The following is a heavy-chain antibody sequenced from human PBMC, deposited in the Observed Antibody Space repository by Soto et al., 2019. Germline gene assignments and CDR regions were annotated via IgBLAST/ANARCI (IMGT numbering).Heavy chain of an antibody. CDR2: ISPSDTTI. CDR1: GFSFSSYS. V-gene: IGHV3-48*01. J-gene: IGHJ4*02. CDR3: ARLLYDSGDYVGY. D-gene: IGHD4-17*01. Sequence: EAQLVESGGTLVQPGGSLRLSCVASGFSFSSYSMNCVRQAPGKGLEWVAYISPSDTTIYYADSVKGRFTISRDDSKNSVYLQMNGLRVDDTALYYCARLLYDSGDYVGYWGQGTLVTVSA.